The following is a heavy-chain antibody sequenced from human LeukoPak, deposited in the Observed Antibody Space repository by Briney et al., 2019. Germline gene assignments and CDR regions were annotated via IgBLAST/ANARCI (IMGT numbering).Heavy chain of an antibody. Sequence: SETLSLTRTVSGGSISSYYWSWIRQPAGKGLEWIGYIYYSGSTNYNPSLKSRVTISVDTSKNQFSLKLSSVTAADTAVYYCASSKSSWYGWFDPWGQGTLVTVSS. CDR1: GGSISSYY. J-gene: IGHJ5*02. CDR3: ASSKSSWYGWFDP. D-gene: IGHD6-13*01. V-gene: IGHV4-59*08. CDR2: IYYSGST.